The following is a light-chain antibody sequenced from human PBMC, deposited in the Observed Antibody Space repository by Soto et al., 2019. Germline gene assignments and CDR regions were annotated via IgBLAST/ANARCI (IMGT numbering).Light chain of an antibody. CDR2: AAT. J-gene: IGKJ2*01. V-gene: IGKV1-17*03. CDR1: QGISNY. Sequence: DIQMTQSPSAMSASVGDRVTITCRASQGISNYLAWFQQKPGKVPQRLIYAATSLQSGVPSRFSGSGSGTEFTLTISSLQPEDFATYFCQQSYTTPVYSFGQGTKLEIK. CDR3: QQSYTTPVYS.